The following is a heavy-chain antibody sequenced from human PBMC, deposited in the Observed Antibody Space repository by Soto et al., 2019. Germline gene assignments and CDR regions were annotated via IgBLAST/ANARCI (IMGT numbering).Heavy chain of an antibody. Sequence: GGPLRLSCAAAGFTFSSYAMHWVRQAPGKGLEWVAVISYDGSNKYYADSVKGRFTISRDNSKNTLYLQMNSRRAEDTAVYYCARDFWGIAEAGREHYSTVMAFWGKGTTVTVS. V-gene: IGHV3-30-3*01. CDR3: ARDFWGIAEAGREHYSTVMAF. J-gene: IGHJ6*03. D-gene: IGHD6-13*01. CDR1: GFTFSSYA. CDR2: ISYDGSNK.